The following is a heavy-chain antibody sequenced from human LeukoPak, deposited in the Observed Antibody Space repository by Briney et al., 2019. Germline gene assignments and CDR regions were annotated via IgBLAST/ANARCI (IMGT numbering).Heavy chain of an antibody. CDR2: IYYSGST. Sequence: SETLSLTCTVSGGSISSSSYYWGWIRQPPGKGLEWIGSIYYSGSTYYNPSLKSRVTISVDTSKNQFSLKLSSVTAADTAVYYCVRTLWFGEPYTLYYFDYWGQGTLVTVSS. V-gene: IGHV4-39*01. J-gene: IGHJ4*02. CDR3: VRTLWFGEPYTLYYFDY. D-gene: IGHD3-10*01. CDR1: GGSISSSSYY.